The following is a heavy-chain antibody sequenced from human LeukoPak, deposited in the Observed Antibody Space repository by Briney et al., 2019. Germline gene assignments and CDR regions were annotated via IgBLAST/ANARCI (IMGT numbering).Heavy chain of an antibody. CDR2: FKPNSGGT. CDR3: ARVHFYDSSGYSLINP. J-gene: IGHJ4*02. V-gene: IGHV1-2*02. D-gene: IGHD3-22*01. CDR1: GYTFTDYY. Sequence: ASVKVSCKASGYTFTDYYMHWVRHAPGQGLEWMGCFKPNSGGTNYAQKFQGRVPMTRYTSISTAYMELSRLKSDDTAVYYCARVHFYDSSGYSLINPWGQGTLVTVSS.